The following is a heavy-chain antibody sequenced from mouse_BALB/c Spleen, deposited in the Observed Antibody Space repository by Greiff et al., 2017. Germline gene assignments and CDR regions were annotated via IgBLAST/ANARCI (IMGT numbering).Heavy chain of an antibody. CDR2: IYPGSGNT. Sequence: VQLQQSGAELVRPGTSVKISCKASGYAFTNYWLGWVKQRPGHGLEWIGDIYPGSGNTYYNEKFKGKATLTADKSSSTAYMQLSSLTSEDSAVYFCARGGSYYAMDYWGQGTSVTVSS. CDR3: ARGGSYYAMDY. V-gene: IGHV1-63*01. J-gene: IGHJ4*01. CDR1: GYAFTNYW.